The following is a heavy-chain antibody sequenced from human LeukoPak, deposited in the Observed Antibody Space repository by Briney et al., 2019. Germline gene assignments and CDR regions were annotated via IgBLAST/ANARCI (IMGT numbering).Heavy chain of an antibody. V-gene: IGHV5-51*01. CDR3: ARQRRSSGWPNDY. CDR1: GYSFTSYW. D-gene: IGHD6-19*01. J-gene: IGHJ4*02. CDR2: IYPDDSDT. Sequence: GESLKISCKGSGYSFTSYWIAWVRQMPGKGLEGMGIIYPDDSDTRYSPSCQGQVTITADKSISIAYMQWSSLKASDNAMYYCARQRRSSGWPNDYWGQGTLVTVSS.